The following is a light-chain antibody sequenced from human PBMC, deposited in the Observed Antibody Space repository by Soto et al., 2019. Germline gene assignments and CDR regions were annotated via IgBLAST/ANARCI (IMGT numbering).Light chain of an antibody. V-gene: IGLV1-40*01. CDR1: SSNIGAGFD. CDR3: AAWDDSLSGLV. Sequence: QSVLTQPPSVSGAPGQRVTISCSGNSSNIGAGFDVHWYQQLPGAAPKLLIYASTNRPSGVPDRFSGSKSDTSASLAITGLQIDDEADYYCAAWDDSLSGLVFGGGTKVTVL. CDR2: AST. J-gene: IGLJ2*01.